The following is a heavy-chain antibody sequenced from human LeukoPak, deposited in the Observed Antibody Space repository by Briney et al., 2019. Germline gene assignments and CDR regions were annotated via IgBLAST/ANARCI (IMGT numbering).Heavy chain of an antibody. CDR1: GGSISSYY. V-gene: IGHV4-4*07. Sequence: SETLSLTCTVSGGSISSYYWSWIRQPAGKGLEWIGRIYTSGSTNYNPSLKSRVTMSVDTSKNQFSLKLSSVTAADTAVYYCARVYCGGDCYSDDAFDIWGQGTMVTVSS. CDR2: IYTSGST. D-gene: IGHD2-21*02. CDR3: ARVYCGGDCYSDDAFDI. J-gene: IGHJ3*02.